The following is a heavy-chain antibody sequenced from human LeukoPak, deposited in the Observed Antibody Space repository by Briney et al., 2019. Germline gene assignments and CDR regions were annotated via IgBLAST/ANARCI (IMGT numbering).Heavy chain of an antibody. D-gene: IGHD6-19*01. CDR1: GYTFTGYY. CDR2: INPNSGGT. CDR3: ARVRYSSGWYNGGEFDY. V-gene: IGHV1-2*02. J-gene: IGHJ4*02. Sequence: ASVKVSCKASGYTFTGYYMHCVRQAPGQGLEWMGWINPNSGGTNYAQKFQGRVTMTRDTSISTAYMELSRLRSDDTAVYYCARVRYSSGWYNGGEFDYWGQGTLVTVSS.